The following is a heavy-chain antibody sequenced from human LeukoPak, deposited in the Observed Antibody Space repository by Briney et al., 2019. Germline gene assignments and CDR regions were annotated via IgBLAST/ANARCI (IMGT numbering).Heavy chain of an antibody. J-gene: IGHJ4*02. Sequence: GGSLRLSCAASGFPFSKFGMHWVRQAPGQGLEWVAFILYDGSNKFYADSVKGRFTISRDNAKNSLYLLMNSLRAEDTAVYYCARSGGGLGNYFDYWGQGTLVTVSS. D-gene: IGHD3-16*01. CDR2: ILYDGSNK. CDR3: ARSGGGLGNYFDY. V-gene: IGHV3-30*12. CDR1: GFPFSKFG.